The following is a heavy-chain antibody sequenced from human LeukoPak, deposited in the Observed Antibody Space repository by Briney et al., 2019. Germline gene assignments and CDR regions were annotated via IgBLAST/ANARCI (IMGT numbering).Heavy chain of an antibody. Sequence: GGSLRLSCAASGFTFSSYAMSWVRQAPGKGLEWVSAISGSGGSTHYADSVKGRFTISRDNSKNTLYLQMNSLRAEDTAVYYCARKWGATTGDYWGQGTLVTVSS. J-gene: IGHJ4*02. D-gene: IGHD1-26*01. CDR3: ARKWGATTGDY. V-gene: IGHV3-23*01. CDR1: GFTFSSYA. CDR2: ISGSGGST.